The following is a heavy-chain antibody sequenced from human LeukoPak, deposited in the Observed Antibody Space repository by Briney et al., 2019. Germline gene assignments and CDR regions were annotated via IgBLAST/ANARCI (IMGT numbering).Heavy chain of an antibody. CDR1: GGSFSGYY. CDR2: INHSGST. J-gene: IGHJ6*03. Sequence: SETLSLTCAVYGGSFSGYYWSWIRQPPGKGLEWIGEINHSGSTNYNPSLKSRVTISVDTSKNQFSLKLSSVTAADTAVYYCAREGGYGSGSYFPYYYYYYMDVWGKGTTVTVSS. CDR3: AREGGYGSGSYFPYYYYYYMDV. D-gene: IGHD3-10*01. V-gene: IGHV4-34*01.